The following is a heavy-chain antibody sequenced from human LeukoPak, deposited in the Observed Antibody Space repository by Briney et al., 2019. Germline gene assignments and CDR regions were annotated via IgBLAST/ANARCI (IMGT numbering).Heavy chain of an antibody. V-gene: IGHV3-30*18. CDR3: AKDSVLLWFGELDTFDY. D-gene: IGHD3-10*01. Sequence: GGSLRLSCAASGFTFSSYGMHWVRQAPGRGLEWVAVISYDGSNKYYADSVKGRFTISRDNSKNTLYLQMNSLRAEDTAVYYCAKDSVLLWFGELDTFDYWGQGTLVTVSS. J-gene: IGHJ4*02. CDR2: ISYDGSNK. CDR1: GFTFSSYG.